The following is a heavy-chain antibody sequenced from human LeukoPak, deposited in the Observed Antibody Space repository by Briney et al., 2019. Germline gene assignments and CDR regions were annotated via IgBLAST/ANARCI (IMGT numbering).Heavy chain of an antibody. Sequence: GGSLRLSCAASEVTFGSYGMSWVRQAPGKGLEWVASIRDSGETTYYADSVKGRFTISRENSKKTLFLIMDSLRVEDTAVYYCARTPLPTAVSAAYNWFDPWGQGAQVTVSS. D-gene: IGHD2-2*01. CDR3: ARTPLPTAVSAAYNWFDP. CDR2: IRDSGETT. CDR1: EVTFGSYG. J-gene: IGHJ5*02. V-gene: IGHV3-23*01.